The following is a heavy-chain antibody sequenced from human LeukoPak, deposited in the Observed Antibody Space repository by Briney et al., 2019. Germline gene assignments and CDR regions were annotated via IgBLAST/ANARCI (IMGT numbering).Heavy chain of an antibody. Sequence: SVKVSCKASGGTFSSYAISWVRQAPGQGLEWMVGIIPIFGTANYAQKFQGRVTITADKSTSTAYMELSSLRSEDTAVYYCARGAGYSYGPEDDYWGQGTLVTVSS. CDR3: ARGAGYSYGPEDDY. CDR2: IIPIFGTA. J-gene: IGHJ4*02. CDR1: GGTFSSYA. V-gene: IGHV1-69*06. D-gene: IGHD5-18*01.